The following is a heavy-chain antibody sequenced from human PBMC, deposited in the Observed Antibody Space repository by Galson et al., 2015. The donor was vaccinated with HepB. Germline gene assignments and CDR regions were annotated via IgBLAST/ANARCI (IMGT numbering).Heavy chain of an antibody. J-gene: IGHJ6*02. D-gene: IGHD1-26*01. Sequence: SLRLSCAASGFTFSNAWMSRVRQAPGKGLEWVGRIKSKTDGGTTDYAAPVKGRFTISRDDSKNTLYLQMNSLKTEDTAVYYCTTAWDLDYGMDVWGQGTTVTVSS. V-gene: IGHV3-15*01. CDR3: TTAWDLDYGMDV. CDR1: GFTFSNAW. CDR2: IKSKTDGGTT.